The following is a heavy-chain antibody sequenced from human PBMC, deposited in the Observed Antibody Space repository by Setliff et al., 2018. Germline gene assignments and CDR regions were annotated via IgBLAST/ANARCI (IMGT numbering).Heavy chain of an antibody. CDR3: ARRNTAMVYGFDI. CDR1: GYSFTNYW. J-gene: IGHJ3*02. Sequence: PGESLKISCKGSGYSFTNYWIGWVRQMPGKGLEWMGIIYPGDSNTRYSPSFQGQVTISADKSINTAYLQWSSLKASDTAMYYCARRNTAMVYGFDIWGQGTMVTVSS. CDR2: IYPGDSNT. D-gene: IGHD5-18*01. V-gene: IGHV5-51*01.